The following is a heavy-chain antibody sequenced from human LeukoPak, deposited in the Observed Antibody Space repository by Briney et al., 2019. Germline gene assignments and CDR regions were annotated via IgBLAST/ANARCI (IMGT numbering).Heavy chain of an antibody. CDR3: ARDLWGSNDC. Sequence: GGSLRLSCAVSGFTFSNNGMSWVRQPPGKGLEWVATIERDGSEKYYVDSVKGRFTISRDNAENSLYLQIISLTVEDTAIYYCARDLWGSNDCWGQGTLVIVSS. CDR1: GFTFSNNG. J-gene: IGHJ4*02. D-gene: IGHD7-27*01. CDR2: IERDGSEK. V-gene: IGHV3-7*03.